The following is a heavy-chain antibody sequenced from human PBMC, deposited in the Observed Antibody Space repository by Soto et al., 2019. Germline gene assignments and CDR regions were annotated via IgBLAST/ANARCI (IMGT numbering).Heavy chain of an antibody. CDR1: DGSMITYY. CDR2: IYYSVTT. V-gene: IGHV4-59*01. J-gene: IGHJ4*02. D-gene: IGHD4-17*01. Sequence: SETLSLTCPLSDGSMITYYWNWIRQPPGQGLQWIGYIYYSVTTNYDPPLKSRVTISIDTSKNQFSLNLSSVTAADTAVYFCARGRTVAGLFDYWGQGILVTVSS. CDR3: ARGRTVAGLFDY.